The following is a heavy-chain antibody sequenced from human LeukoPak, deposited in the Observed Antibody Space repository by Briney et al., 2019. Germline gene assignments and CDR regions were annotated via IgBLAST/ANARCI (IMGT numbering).Heavy chain of an antibody. Sequence: PSETLSLTCTGSGASISSYYWTWVRQPPGKGLEWIGYIHYSRGTNYNPSLKSRVTISVDTSKNQFSLKLNSVTAADTAVYYCATTSGTSPIDQWGQGALVTVSS. V-gene: IGHV4-59*01. J-gene: IGHJ4*02. CDR2: IHYSRGT. CDR1: GASISSYY. CDR3: ATTSGTSPIDQ.